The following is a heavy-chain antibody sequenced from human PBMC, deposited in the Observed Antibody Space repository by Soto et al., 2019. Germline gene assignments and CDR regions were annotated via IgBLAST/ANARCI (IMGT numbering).Heavy chain of an antibody. D-gene: IGHD2-2*01. CDR2: ILPIFGSP. J-gene: IGHJ6*02. Sequence: ASVKVSCKASGGNFRRYAISWVRQAPGQGLEWMGGILPIFGSPSHAQKFQGRVTVTADESMSTAYLELTSLTSEDTAMYYCVFGDCTTTSCSYYFYGLDVWGQGSPVTVSS. V-gene: IGHV1-69*13. CDR3: VFGDCTTTSCSYYFYGLDV. CDR1: GGNFRRYA.